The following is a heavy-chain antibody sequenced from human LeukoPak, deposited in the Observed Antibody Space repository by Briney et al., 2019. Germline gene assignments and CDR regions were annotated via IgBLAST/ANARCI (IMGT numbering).Heavy chain of an antibody. Sequence: GGSLRLSCAASGFTFSNAWMTWVRQAPGKGLEWVGRAKSKTDGGTTNYAAPVKGGFTISRDDSKNTVFLQMDSLKSEDTAVYFCSASGRGPWGQGTLVTVSS. CDR3: SASGRGP. CDR2: AKSKTDGGTT. CDR1: GFTFSNAW. D-gene: IGHD3-10*01. J-gene: IGHJ5*02. V-gene: IGHV3-15*01.